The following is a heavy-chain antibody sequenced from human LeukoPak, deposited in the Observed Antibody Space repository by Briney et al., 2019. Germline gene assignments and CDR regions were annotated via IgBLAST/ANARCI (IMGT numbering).Heavy chain of an antibody. CDR1: GYTFTSYY. J-gene: IGHJ4*02. CDR2: SNPSGDST. CDR3: ARWTTTFLDY. D-gene: IGHD1-1*01. V-gene: IGHV1-46*01. Sequence: GASVKVSCKASGYTFTSYYMHWVRQAPGHGLEWMGISNPSGDSTNYAQKFQGRVTMTRDTSTSTVYMDLSSLRSEDTAVYYCARWTTTFLDYWGQGTLVTVSS.